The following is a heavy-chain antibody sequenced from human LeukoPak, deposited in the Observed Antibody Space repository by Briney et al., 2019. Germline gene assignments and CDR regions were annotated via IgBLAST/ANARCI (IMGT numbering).Heavy chain of an antibody. CDR2: IYDSGST. D-gene: IGHD3-16*01. J-gene: IGHJ3*02. CDR3: ARPRFGGVYDAFDI. Sequence: PSEALSLTCTVSGGSISGFYWSWMRQPPGKGLEWIGHIYDSGSTNYNPSLKSRVTISVDTSKNQFSLKVNSVTAADTALYYCARPRFGGVYDAFDIWGQGTMVTVSP. CDR1: GGSISGFY. V-gene: IGHV4-59*01.